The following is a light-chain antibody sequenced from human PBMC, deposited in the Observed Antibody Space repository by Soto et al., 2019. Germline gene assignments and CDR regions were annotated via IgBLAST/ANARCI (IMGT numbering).Light chain of an antibody. CDR2: TND. V-gene: IGLV1-47*02. J-gene: IGLJ2*01. Sequence: QPALTQPPSASGTPGQRVTISCSGSYSNVETNYVYWYQQVPGTAPKLLIYTNDQRPSGVPDRFSASKSGTSASLAISGLRSEDEADYFCSATDDSLGGPVFGGGTKLTVL. CDR1: YSNVETNY. CDR3: SATDDSLGGPV.